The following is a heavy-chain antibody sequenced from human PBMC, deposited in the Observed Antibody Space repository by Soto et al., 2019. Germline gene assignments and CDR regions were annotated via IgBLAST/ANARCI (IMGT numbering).Heavy chain of an antibody. Sequence: QVQLVQSGAEVKKPGASVKVSCKASGYTFPSYYMHWVRQAPGQGLEWMGIINPSGGSTSYAQKFQGRVTMTRDTSTSTVYMELSSLRSEDTAVYYCARDQEEYSDGFPNYYYGMDVWGQGTTVTVSS. CDR1: GYTFPSYY. V-gene: IGHV1-46*01. J-gene: IGHJ6*02. D-gene: IGHD5-18*01. CDR2: INPSGGST. CDR3: ARDQEEYSDGFPNYYYGMDV.